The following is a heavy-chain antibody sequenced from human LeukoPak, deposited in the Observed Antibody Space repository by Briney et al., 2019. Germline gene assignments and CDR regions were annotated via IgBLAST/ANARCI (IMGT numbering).Heavy chain of an antibody. Sequence: PGGSLRLSCAASGFTFSSYWMSWVRQAPGKGLEWVANIKQDGSEKYYVDSVKGRFTISRDNAKNSLYLQMNSLRAEDTAVYYCAREAGYCSSTSCEEDYYYFYMDVWGKGTTVTVSS. V-gene: IGHV3-7*01. J-gene: IGHJ6*03. CDR3: AREAGYCSSTSCEEDYYYFYMDV. D-gene: IGHD2-2*03. CDR1: GFTFSSYW. CDR2: IKQDGSEK.